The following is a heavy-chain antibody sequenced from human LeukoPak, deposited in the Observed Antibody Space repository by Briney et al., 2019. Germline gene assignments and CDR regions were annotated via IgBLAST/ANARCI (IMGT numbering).Heavy chain of an antibody. J-gene: IGHJ4*02. V-gene: IGHV4-59*08. CDR3: ARHPRGYYDILTGYFDSYYFDY. CDR2: IYYSGST. D-gene: IGHD3-9*01. Sequence: SETLSLTYTVSGGSISSYYWSWIRQPPGKGLEWIGYIYYSGSTNYNPSLKSRVTISVDTSKNQFSLKLSSVTAADTAVYYCARHPRGYYDILTGYFDSYYFDYWGQGTLVTVSS. CDR1: GGSISSYY.